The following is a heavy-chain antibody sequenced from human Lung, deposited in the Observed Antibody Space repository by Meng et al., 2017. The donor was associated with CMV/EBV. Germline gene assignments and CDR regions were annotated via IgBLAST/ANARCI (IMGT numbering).Heavy chain of an antibody. Sequence: QWVHAGSEVKKPWASMKVSCKSSGYTFTNYGITWVRQAPGQGLEWMGWISAYNGNTNYAQTLQGRLTMTTDTSTSTAYMELRSLRSDDTAVYYCARVEVGITSGDYWGQGTLVTVSS. CDR3: ARVEVGITSGDY. CDR2: ISAYNGNT. V-gene: IGHV1-18*01. CDR1: GYTFTNYG. D-gene: IGHD1-26*01. J-gene: IGHJ4*02.